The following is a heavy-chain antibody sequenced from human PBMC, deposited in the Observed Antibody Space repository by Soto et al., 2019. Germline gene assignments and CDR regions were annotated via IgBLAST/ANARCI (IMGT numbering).Heavy chain of an antibody. D-gene: IGHD6-13*01. CDR3: ARVDSTNWYLDH. V-gene: IGHV4-59*01. CDR1: GGSISSYY. CDR2: IYYAGST. J-gene: IGHJ4*02. Sequence: PSETLSVTCTVSGGSISSYYWTWIRQPPGKELEWIGYIYYAGSTSYNPSLKGRVTISVDTSKNQFSLKLSSVTAADTAVYYCARVDSTNWYLDHWGQGTLVTVSS.